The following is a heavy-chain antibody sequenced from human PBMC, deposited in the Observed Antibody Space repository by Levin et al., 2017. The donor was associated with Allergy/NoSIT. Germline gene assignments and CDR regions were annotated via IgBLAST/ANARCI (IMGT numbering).Heavy chain of an antibody. CDR2: ISWNSGSI. CDR3: AKDWIAYYGSGSERYFDY. CDR1: GFTFDDYA. Sequence: GGSLRLSCAASGFTFDDYAMHWVRQAPGKGLEWVSGISWNSGSIGYADSVKGRFTISRDNAKNSLYLQMNSLRAEDTALYYCAKDWIAYYGSGSERYFDYWGQGTLVTVSS. J-gene: IGHJ4*02. D-gene: IGHD3-10*01. V-gene: IGHV3-9*01.